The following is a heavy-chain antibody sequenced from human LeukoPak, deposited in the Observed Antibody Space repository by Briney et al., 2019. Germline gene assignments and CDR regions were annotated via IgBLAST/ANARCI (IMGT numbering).Heavy chain of an antibody. D-gene: IGHD3-10*01. CDR1: GFTFINYN. J-gene: IGHJ4*02. Sequence: GGSLRLSCAASGFTFINYNMSWIRQAPGKGLEWVSYISSSGSTIYYADSVKGRFTISMDNAKNSLYLQMNSLRAEDTAVYYCAREDQYYYGSGSDYSSLDYWGPGTLVTVSS. CDR2: ISSSGSTI. CDR3: AREDQYYYGSGSDYSSLDY. V-gene: IGHV3-11*01.